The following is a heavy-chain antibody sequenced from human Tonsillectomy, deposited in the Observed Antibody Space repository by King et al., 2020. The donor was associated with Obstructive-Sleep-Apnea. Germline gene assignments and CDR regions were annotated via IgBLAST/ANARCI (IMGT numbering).Heavy chain of an antibody. CDR3: ARAYRSSTSCPFNAFDI. V-gene: IGHV4-4*07. CDR2: IHSSGST. CDR1: GGSFSSYY. D-gene: IGHD2-2*01. J-gene: IGHJ3*02. Sequence: QLQESGPGLVKPSETLSLTCTVSGGSFSSYYWSWIRQPAGKGMEWIGRIHSSGSTKYNPSLQSRVTMSVDTSKNQFSLKLSSVTAADTAVYYCARAYRSSTSCPFNAFDIWGQGTMVTVSS.